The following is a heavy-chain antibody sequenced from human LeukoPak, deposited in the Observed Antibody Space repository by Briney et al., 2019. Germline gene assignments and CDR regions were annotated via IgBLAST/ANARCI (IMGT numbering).Heavy chain of an antibody. Sequence: XGXYWSWIRQPPGKGLEWIGEINHSGSTNYNPSLKSRVTISVDTSKNQFPLKLSSVTAADTAVYYCARELAITFGGVIVMSGAFDIWGQGTMVTVSS. CDR3: ARELAITFGGVIVMSGAFDI. V-gene: IGHV4-34*01. CDR1: XGXY. J-gene: IGHJ3*02. CDR2: INHSGST. D-gene: IGHD3-16*02.